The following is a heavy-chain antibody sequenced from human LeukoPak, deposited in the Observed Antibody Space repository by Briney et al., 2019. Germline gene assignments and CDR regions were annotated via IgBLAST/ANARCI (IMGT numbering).Heavy chain of an antibody. J-gene: IGHJ4*02. V-gene: IGHV4-59*01. CDR1: GGSISSYY. D-gene: IGHD3-22*01. CDR3: ARVKPYYYDSSGYQGKYYFDY. Sequence: SETLSLTCTVSGGSISSYYWSWIRQPPGKGLEGVGYIYYSGSTNYNPSLKSRVTISVDTSKNQFSLKLSSVTAADTAVYYCARVKPYYYDSSGYQGKYYFDYWGQGTLVTVSS. CDR2: IYYSGST.